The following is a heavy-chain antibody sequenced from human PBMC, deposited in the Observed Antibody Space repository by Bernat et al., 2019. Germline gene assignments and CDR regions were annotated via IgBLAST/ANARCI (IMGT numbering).Heavy chain of an antibody. D-gene: IGHD3-3*01. CDR3: ARSGEFWSGYHNNWFDP. J-gene: IGHJ5*02. CDR2: ISSSSSTI. V-gene: IGHV3-48*01. Sequence: EVQLVESGGGLVQPGGSLRLSCAASGFTFSSYSMNWVRQAPGKGLEWVSYISSSSSTIYYADSVKGRFTISRDNAKNSLYLQMNSLRAEDTAVYYCARSGEFWSGYHNNWFDPWGQGTLVTVSS. CDR1: GFTFSSYS.